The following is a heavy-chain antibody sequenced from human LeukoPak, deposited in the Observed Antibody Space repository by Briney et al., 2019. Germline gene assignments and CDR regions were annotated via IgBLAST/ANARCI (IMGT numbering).Heavy chain of an antibody. CDR1: GGPISSSSYY. D-gene: IGHD2-2*01. J-gene: IGHJ6*03. V-gene: IGHV4-39*01. Sequence: SETLSLTCTVSGGPISSSSYYWGWIRQPPGKGLEWIGSMYYSGSTYYNPSLKSRVTISVDTSKNHFSLRLSSVTAADTAVYYCARHTNYYYYYMDVWGKGATVTISS. CDR3: ARHTNYYYYYMDV. CDR2: MYYSGST.